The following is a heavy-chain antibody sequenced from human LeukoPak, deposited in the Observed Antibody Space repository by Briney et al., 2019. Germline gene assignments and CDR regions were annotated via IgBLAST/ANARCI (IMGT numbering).Heavy chain of an antibody. J-gene: IGHJ3*02. Sequence: GGSLRLSCAASGFTFNSYSMNWVRQAPGKGLEWVSSINSGNSNIYYADSVKGGFTISRDNSKNTLYLQMNSLRAEDTAVYYCARGGSYLSAFDIWGQGTMVTVSS. CDR2: INSGNSNI. D-gene: IGHD1-26*01. CDR1: GFTFNSYS. V-gene: IGHV3-21*04. CDR3: ARGGSYLSAFDI.